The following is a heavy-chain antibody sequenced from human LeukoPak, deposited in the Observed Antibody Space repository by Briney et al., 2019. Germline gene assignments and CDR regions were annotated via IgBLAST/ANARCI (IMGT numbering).Heavy chain of an antibody. V-gene: IGHV4-30-2*01. D-gene: IGHD3-16*02. CDR3: ARAADYDYVWGSYRSPSTLDY. J-gene: IGHJ4*02. CDR1: GGSISSGGYS. CDR2: IYHSGST. Sequence: SETLSLTCAVSGGSISSGGYSWGWIRQPPGKGLEWIGYIYHSGSTYYNPSLKSRVTISVDRSKNQFSLKLSSVTAADTAVYYCARAADYDYVWGSYRSPSTLDYWGQGTLVTVSS.